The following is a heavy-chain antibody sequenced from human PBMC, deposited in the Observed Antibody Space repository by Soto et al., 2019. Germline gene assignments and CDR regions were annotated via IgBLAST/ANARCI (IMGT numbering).Heavy chain of an antibody. J-gene: IGHJ6*02. V-gene: IGHV3-30-3*01. CDR2: ISYDGSNK. CDR3: AREWGPHIVVVVAATRYGMDV. D-gene: IGHD2-15*01. Sequence: QVQLVESGGGVVQPGRSLRLSCAASGFTFSSYAMHWVRQAPGKGLEWVAVISYDGSNKYYADSVKGRFTISRDNSKNTLYLQMNGLRAEDTAVYYCAREWGPHIVVVVAATRYGMDVWGQGTTVTVSS. CDR1: GFTFSSYA.